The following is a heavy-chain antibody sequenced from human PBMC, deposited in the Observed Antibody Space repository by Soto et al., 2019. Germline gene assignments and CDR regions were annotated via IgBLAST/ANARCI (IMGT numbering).Heavy chain of an antibody. J-gene: IGHJ4*02. CDR1: GFTFDTYG. V-gene: IGHV3-9*01. CDR3: TKDPSHEYFDFGLYFDF. CDR2: ISWDSGTI. Sequence: PGGSLRLSCVASGFTFDTYGMHWVRQVPGKGLEWVSSISWDSGTIDYADSVKGRFAISRDNARNSLYLQMNSLRLEDTAFYYRTKDPSHEYFDFGLYFDFWGKGTLVTVSS. D-gene: IGHD3-9*01.